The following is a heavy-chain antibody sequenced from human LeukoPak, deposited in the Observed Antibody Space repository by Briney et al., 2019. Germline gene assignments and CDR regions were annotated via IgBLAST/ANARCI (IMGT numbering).Heavy chain of an antibody. J-gene: IGHJ5*02. Sequence: GGSLRRSCEASGFTFGNYAMNWVRQAPGKGLEWVSTISSTGSSTYYADSAKGRFTISRDNSKDTLFLQLNSLTAADTAMYFCAKASVAIPQYCNSWGQGTLVTVSS. V-gene: IGHV3-23*01. CDR1: GFTFGNYA. CDR3: AKASVAIPQYCNS. D-gene: IGHD2-2*02. CDR2: ISSTGSST.